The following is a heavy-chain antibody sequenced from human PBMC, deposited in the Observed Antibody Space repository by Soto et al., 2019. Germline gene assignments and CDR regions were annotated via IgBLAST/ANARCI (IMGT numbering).Heavy chain of an antibody. CDR3: ATGIDYGGNTNWFDP. Sequence: ASVKVSCKVSEYTLTGLSMHWVRQAPGKGLEWMGGFDPEDGETIYAQKFQGRVTMTEDTSTDTAYMELSSLRSEDTAVYYCATGIDYGGNTNWFDPWGQGTLVTVSS. J-gene: IGHJ5*02. D-gene: IGHD4-17*01. CDR1: EYTLTGLS. V-gene: IGHV1-24*01. CDR2: FDPEDGET.